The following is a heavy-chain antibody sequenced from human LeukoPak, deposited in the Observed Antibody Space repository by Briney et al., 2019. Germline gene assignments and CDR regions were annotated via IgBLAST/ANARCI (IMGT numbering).Heavy chain of an antibody. Sequence: GGSLRLSCAASGFTFSDYYMNWIRQAPGKGLEWVSYISSSGSTIYYADSVKGRFTISRDNAKNSLYLQMNSLRAEDTAVYYCASLLGSSWKNYYYYGMDVWGQGTTVTVSS. J-gene: IGHJ6*02. CDR3: ASLLGSSWKNYYYYGMDV. D-gene: IGHD6-13*01. CDR1: GFTFSDYY. CDR2: ISSSGSTI. V-gene: IGHV3-11*01.